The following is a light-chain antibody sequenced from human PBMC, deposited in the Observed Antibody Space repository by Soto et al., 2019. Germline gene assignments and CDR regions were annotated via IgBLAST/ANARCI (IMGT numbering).Light chain of an antibody. V-gene: IGLV1-40*01. CDR3: HSYDNALSGSEV. CDR1: RSNIGAGYD. Sequence: QSVLTQPPSVSGAPGQRVTIPCTGSRSNIGAGYDVHWYQQLPGTAPKVFVYGNNNRPSGVPDRFSASKSGSSASLAITGLQAEDEADYYCHSYDNALSGSEVFGGGTKLTVL. J-gene: IGLJ3*02. CDR2: GNN.